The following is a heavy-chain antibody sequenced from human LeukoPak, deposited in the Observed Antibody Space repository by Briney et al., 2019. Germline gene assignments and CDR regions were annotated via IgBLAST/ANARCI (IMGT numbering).Heavy chain of an antibody. CDR3: ARDTTYSSIFDY. V-gene: IGHV4-39*07. Sequence: PSETLSLTCTVSGGSISSSSYYWGWMRQPPGKGPEWIGSIYYSGSTYYNPSLKSRVTISVDTSKNQFSLKLSSVTAADTAVYYCARDTTYSSIFDYWGQGTLVTVSS. D-gene: IGHD4-11*01. CDR2: IYYSGST. CDR1: GGSISSSSYY. J-gene: IGHJ4*02.